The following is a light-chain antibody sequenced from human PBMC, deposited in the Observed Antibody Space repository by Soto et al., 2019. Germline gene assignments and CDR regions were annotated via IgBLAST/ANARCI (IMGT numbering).Light chain of an antibody. V-gene: IGLV2-11*01. CDR2: DVS. Sequence: QSVLTQPRSVSGSPGQPVTISCTGTSSDVGGYNYVSWYQQHPGKAPKLMIFDVSKRPSGVPDRFSGSKSGNTASLTISGLQAEDEADYYCCSYAGSYTFEFXGGTKVTVL. CDR3: CSYAGSYTFE. CDR1: SSDVGGYNY. J-gene: IGLJ2*01.